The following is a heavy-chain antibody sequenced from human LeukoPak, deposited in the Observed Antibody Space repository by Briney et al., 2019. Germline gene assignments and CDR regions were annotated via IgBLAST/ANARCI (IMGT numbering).Heavy chain of an antibody. CDR2: IEGDGNRI. D-gene: IGHD3-16*02. CDR3: ARVNRFDDYVWGSYRHAIYFDY. J-gene: IGHJ4*02. CDR1: GFTLSAYW. Sequence: GGSLRLSCAASGFTLSAYWMHWVRQAPGEGLMWVSRIEGDGNRITYADSVKGRFTISRDNAKNTLYLQMNSLRAEDTAVYYCARVNRFDDYVWGSYRHAIYFDYWGQGTLVTVSS. V-gene: IGHV3-74*01.